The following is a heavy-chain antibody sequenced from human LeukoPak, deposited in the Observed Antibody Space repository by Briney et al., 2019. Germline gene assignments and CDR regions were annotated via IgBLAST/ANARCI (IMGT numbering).Heavy chain of an antibody. J-gene: IGHJ4*02. V-gene: IGHV4-34*01. CDR3: ARGRGYSYGSRGFDY. CDR1: GGSISSYY. Sequence: SETLSLTCTVSGGSISSYYWSWIRQPPGKGLEWIGEINHSGSTNYNPSLKSRVTISVDTSKNQFSLKLSSVTAADTAVYYCARGRGYSYGSRGFDYWGQGTLVTVSS. CDR2: INHSGST. D-gene: IGHD5-18*01.